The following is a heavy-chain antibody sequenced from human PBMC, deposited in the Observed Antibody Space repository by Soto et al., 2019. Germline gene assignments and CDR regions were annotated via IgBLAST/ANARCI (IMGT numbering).Heavy chain of an antibody. D-gene: IGHD2-15*01. Sequence: SVKVSCKASGGTFSSYAISWVRQAPGQGLEWMGGIIPIFGTANYAQKFQGRVTITADESTSTAYMELSSLRSEDTAVYYCARDAGYCSGGSCHRANNYYYYGMDLWGQGTTVTVSS. V-gene: IGHV1-69*13. CDR2: IIPIFGTA. J-gene: IGHJ6*01. CDR3: ARDAGYCSGGSCHRANNYYYYGMDL. CDR1: GGTFSSYA.